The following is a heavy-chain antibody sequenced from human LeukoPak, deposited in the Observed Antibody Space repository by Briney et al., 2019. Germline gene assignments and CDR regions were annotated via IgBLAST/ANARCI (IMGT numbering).Heavy chain of an antibody. CDR2: IIPIFGTA. CDR1: RGTFSSYA. CDR3: ARDVTMVRGARYRPYKWFDP. V-gene: IGHV1-69*13. J-gene: IGHJ5*02. D-gene: IGHD3-10*01. Sequence: ASVKVSCKASRGTFSSYAIIWVRQAPGQGLEWMGGIIPIFGTANYAQKFQGRATISADESTSTVYMELSSLRSEDTAVYYCARDVTMVRGARYRPYKWFDPWGQGTLVTVSS.